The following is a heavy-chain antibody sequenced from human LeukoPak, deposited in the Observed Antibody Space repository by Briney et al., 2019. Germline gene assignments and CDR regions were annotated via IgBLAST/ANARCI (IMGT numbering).Heavy chain of an antibody. CDR3: ARAQYCSSTSCYSPRGYMDV. D-gene: IGHD2-2*01. J-gene: IGHJ6*03. Sequence: GGSLRLSCAASGFTFSSYWMSWVRQAPGKGLEWVANIKQDGSEKYYVDSVKGRFTISRDNAKNSLYLQMNSLRAEDTAVYYCARAQYCSSTSCYSPRGYMDVWGKGTTVTVSS. V-gene: IGHV3-7*01. CDR1: GFTFSSYW. CDR2: IKQDGSEK.